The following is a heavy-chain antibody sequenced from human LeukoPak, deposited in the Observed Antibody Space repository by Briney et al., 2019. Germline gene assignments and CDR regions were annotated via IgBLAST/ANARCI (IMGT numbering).Heavy chain of an antibody. J-gene: IGHJ6*03. Sequence: VASVKVSCKASGGTFSSYAISWVRQAPGQGLDWMGRIIPIFGTANYAQKFQGRVTITTDESTSTAYMELSSLRSEDTAVYYCASGREWDYMDVWGKGTTVTVSS. D-gene: IGHD3-3*01. CDR3: ASGREWDYMDV. V-gene: IGHV1-69*05. CDR2: IIPIFGTA. CDR1: GGTFSSYA.